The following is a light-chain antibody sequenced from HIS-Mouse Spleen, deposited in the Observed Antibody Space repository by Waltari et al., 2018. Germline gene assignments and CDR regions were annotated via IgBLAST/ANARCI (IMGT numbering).Light chain of an antibody. CDR3: QQYNNWPLT. V-gene: IGKV3-15*01. CDR1: QSVSSN. Sequence: EIVMTQSPATLSVSPGERATLSCRASQSVSSNLAWYQQKPSQAPRLLIPGASTRATGIPARFSGSGSGTEFTLTISSMQSEDFAVYYCQQYNNWPLTFGGGTKVEIK. CDR2: GAS. J-gene: IGKJ4*01.